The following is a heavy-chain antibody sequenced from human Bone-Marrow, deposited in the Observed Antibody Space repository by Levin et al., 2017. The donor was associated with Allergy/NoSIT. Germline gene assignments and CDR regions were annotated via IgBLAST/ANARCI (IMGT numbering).Heavy chain of an antibody. J-gene: IGHJ5*02. Sequence: SETLSLTCNVSNGAMTTHHWNWIRQPPGKGLEWIGYINYSGSTNYNPSLKSRFTMSVDTSKNQFSLKVTSVTAADTAAYFCARLTILAKARWFDPWGQGILVTVSS. V-gene: IGHV4-59*08. CDR3: ARLTILAKARWFDP. CDR1: NGAMTTHH. CDR2: INYSGST.